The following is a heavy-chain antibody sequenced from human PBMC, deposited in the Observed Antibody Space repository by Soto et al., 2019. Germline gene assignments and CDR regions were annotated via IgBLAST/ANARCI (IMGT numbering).Heavy chain of an antibody. CDR2: IIPKLGSA. CDR1: GGGNLRDYR. D-gene: IGHD5-12*01. V-gene: IGHV1-69*01. Sequence: QVQLVQSGAEVKEPGSSVKVSCKASGGGNLRDYRTTWVRRAPGQGLEWMGGIIPKLGSANYAQNFQGRVKVTADESTNTVYMELRSLRSYDTAVYYSARGGYGYYFGAVYWGQGTPVTVSS. CDR3: ARGGYGYYFGAVY. J-gene: IGHJ4*02.